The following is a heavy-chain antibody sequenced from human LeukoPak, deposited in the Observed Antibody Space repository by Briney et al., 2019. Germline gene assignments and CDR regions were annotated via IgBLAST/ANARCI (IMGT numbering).Heavy chain of an antibody. D-gene: IGHD6-19*01. CDR1: GGSISNSY. Sequence: SETLSLTCTVSGGSISNSYWSWLRQPTGKGLEWIGYIHYSGSTNYNPSLRSRVTISVDTSKNQFSLKLSSVTAADTAVYYCARGGWSNDFWGQGTLVTVSS. J-gene: IGHJ4*02. CDR3: ARGGWSNDF. CDR2: IHYSGST. V-gene: IGHV4-59*08.